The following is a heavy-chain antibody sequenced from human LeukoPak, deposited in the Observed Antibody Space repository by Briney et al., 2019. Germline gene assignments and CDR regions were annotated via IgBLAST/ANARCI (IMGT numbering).Heavy chain of an antibody. J-gene: IGHJ4*02. V-gene: IGHV3-74*01. CDR3: VSFYETY. CDR2: INSDGSWT. Sequence: PGGSLRLSCTASGFSFSGHWMHWVRQAPGKGLVWVSHINSDGSWTGYADSVKGRFTISKDNAKNTVYLQMNNLRAEDTAVYYCVSFYETYWGRGTLVTVSS. CDR1: GFSFSGHW. D-gene: IGHD2-2*01.